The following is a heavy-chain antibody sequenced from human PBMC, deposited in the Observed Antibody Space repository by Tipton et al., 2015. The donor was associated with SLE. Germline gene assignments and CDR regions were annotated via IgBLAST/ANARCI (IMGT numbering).Heavy chain of an antibody. CDR3: ARVVAARGDFDY. V-gene: IGHV4-34*01. Sequence: TLSLTCAVYGGSFSGYYWSWIRQPPGKGLEWIGEINHSGSTNYNPSLKSRVTISVDTSKNQFSLKLSSVTAADTAVYYCARVVAARGDFDYWGQGTLVTVSS. CDR2: INHSGST. D-gene: IGHD6-6*01. CDR1: GGSFSGYY. J-gene: IGHJ4*02.